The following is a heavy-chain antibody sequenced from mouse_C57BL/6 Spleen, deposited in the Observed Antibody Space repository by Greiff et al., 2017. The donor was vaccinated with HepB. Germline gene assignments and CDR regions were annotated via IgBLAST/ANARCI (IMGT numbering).Heavy chain of an antibody. J-gene: IGHJ2*01. D-gene: IGHD1-1*01. V-gene: IGHV5-4*01. CDR3: AREGTTVEGDY. CDR2: ISDGGRYT. Sequence: EVQVVESGGGLVKPGGSLKLSCAASGFTFRSYAMSWVRQTPDKRLEWVATISDGGRYTYYPDNVKGRFTISRDNAKNNLYLQMSHLKSEDTAMYYCAREGTTVEGDYWGQGTTRTVSS. CDR1: GFTFRSYA.